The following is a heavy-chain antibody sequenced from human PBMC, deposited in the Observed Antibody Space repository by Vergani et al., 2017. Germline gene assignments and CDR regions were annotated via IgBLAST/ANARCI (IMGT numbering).Heavy chain of an antibody. Sequence: EVQLVESGGGLVKPGGSLRLSCAASGFTFSSYSMNWVRQAPGKGLEWVSSISSSSSYIYYADSVKGRFTISRDNAKNSLYLQMNSLRAEDTAVYYCARDFVVVVDATPDAFDIWGQVTMVTVSS. CDR1: GFTFSSYS. J-gene: IGHJ3*02. V-gene: IGHV3-21*01. CDR2: ISSSSSYI. CDR3: ARDFVVVVDATPDAFDI. D-gene: IGHD2-15*01.